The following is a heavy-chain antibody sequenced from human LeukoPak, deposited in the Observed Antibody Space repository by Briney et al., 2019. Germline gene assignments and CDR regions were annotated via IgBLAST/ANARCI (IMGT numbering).Heavy chain of an antibody. Sequence: KPSETQSLTCTVSGDSISSYYWSWIRQPAGKGLEWLGHIYTTGSTNYDPSLKSRVTMSVDTSKNQFSLKLSSVTAADTAVYYCAREPRLAGATAYYFDYWGQGTLVTVSS. CDR2: IYTTGST. J-gene: IGHJ4*02. CDR3: AREPRLAGATAYYFDY. CDR1: GDSISSYY. V-gene: IGHV4-4*07. D-gene: IGHD1-26*01.